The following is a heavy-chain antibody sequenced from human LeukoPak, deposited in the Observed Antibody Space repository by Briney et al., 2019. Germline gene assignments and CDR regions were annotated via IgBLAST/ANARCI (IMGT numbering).Heavy chain of an antibody. CDR1: RFTFSSYE. D-gene: IGHD3-10*01. J-gene: IGHJ6*03. Sequence: GGSLRLSCAASRFTFSSYEMNWVRQAPGKGLEWVSYISSSGSTIYYADSVKGRFTISRDNAKNSLYLQMNSLRAEDTAVYYCASITMVRGVIRGYYYYMDVWGKGTRSPSP. CDR3: ASITMVRGVIRGYYYYMDV. V-gene: IGHV3-48*03. CDR2: ISSSGSTI.